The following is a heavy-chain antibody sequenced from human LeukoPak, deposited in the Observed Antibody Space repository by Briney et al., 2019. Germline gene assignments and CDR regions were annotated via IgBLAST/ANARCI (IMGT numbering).Heavy chain of an antibody. V-gene: IGHV4-39*07. Sequence: PSETLSLTCTVSGGSISTSSYYWGWVRQPPGKGLEWIGNIFYSGSTYYSPSLKSRVTISLDTSRNQFSLKLNSVTAADTAVYYCARDILATSIAAPYYWGQGTLVTVSS. CDR3: ARDILATSIAAPYY. D-gene: IGHD6-13*01. J-gene: IGHJ4*02. CDR1: GGSISTSSYY. CDR2: IFYSGST.